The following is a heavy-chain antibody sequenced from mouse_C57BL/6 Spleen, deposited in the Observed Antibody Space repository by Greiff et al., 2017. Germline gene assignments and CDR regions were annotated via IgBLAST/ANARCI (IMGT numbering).Heavy chain of an antibody. CDR3: AIYYVYAMDY. V-gene: IGHV1-55*01. Sequence: QVQLQQPGAELVKPGASVKMSCKASGYTFTSYWITWVKQRPGKGLEWIGDIYPGSGSTNYNEKFKSKATLSVDTSSSTAYMQISSLTSEDSAVYYCAIYYVYAMDYWGQGTSVTVSS. CDR2: IYPGSGST. J-gene: IGHJ4*01. D-gene: IGHD2-1*01. CDR1: GYTFTSYW.